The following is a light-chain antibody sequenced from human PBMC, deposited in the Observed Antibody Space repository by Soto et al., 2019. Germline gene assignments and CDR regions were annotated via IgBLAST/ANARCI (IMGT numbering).Light chain of an antibody. CDR3: SSYTGGSTVL. CDR2: DVT. V-gene: IGLV2-14*03. Sequence: SALTQPASVSGSPGQSLTISCTGTNNDVGGYNFVSWYQHHPGKAPKLMIYDVTNRPSGVSNRFSGSKSGNTASLTISGLQAEDEADYYCSSYTGGSTVLFGGGTKLTVL. CDR1: NNDVGGYNF. J-gene: IGLJ2*01.